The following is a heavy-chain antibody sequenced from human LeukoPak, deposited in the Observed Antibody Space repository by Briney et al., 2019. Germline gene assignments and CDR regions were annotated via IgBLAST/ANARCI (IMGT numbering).Heavy chain of an antibody. CDR1: GFTFSSYS. D-gene: IGHD6-19*01. J-gene: IGHJ4*02. Sequence: GGSLRLSCAASGFTFSSYSMNWVRQAPGKGLEWVSSISSSSSYIYYADSVKGRFTISRDNAKNSLYLQMNSLRAEDTAVYYCAKTGLKQWPYNYFDYWGQGTLVTVSS. CDR3: AKTGLKQWPYNYFDY. V-gene: IGHV3-21*04. CDR2: ISSSSSYI.